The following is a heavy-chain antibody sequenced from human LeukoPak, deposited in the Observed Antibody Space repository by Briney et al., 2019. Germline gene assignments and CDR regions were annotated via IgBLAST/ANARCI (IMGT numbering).Heavy chain of an antibody. D-gene: IGHD3-10*01. J-gene: IGHJ6*02. CDR2: ISAYNGNT. Sequence: GASVNVSCKASGYTFTGYYMHWVRQAPGQGLEWMGWISAYNGNTNYAQKLQGRVTMTTDTSTSTAYMELRSLRSDDTAVYYCARDTGGFGELYAYYYGMDVWGQGTTVTVSS. V-gene: IGHV1-18*04. CDR3: ARDTGGFGELYAYYYGMDV. CDR1: GYTFTGYY.